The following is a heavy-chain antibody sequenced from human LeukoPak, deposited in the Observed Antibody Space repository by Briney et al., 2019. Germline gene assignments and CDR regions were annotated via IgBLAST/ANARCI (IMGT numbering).Heavy chain of an antibody. J-gene: IGHJ6*02. CDR3: AKDMRYCSGGTCSLRRNYGMDV. V-gene: IGHV3-9*01. Sequence: GGSLRLSCVASGFSFDDYARHWVRQAPGKGLEWVSGISWNSGRIWYADSVKGRFGISRDNAKNSLYLQMNSLTTEDTAFYYCAKDMRYCSGGTCSLRRNYGMDVWGQGTTVTVSS. CDR1: GFSFDDYA. D-gene: IGHD2-15*01. CDR2: ISWNSGRI.